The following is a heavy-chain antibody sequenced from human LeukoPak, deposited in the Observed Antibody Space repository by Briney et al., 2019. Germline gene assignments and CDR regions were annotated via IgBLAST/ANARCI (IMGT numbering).Heavy chain of an antibody. V-gene: IGHV1-18*01. Sequence: GASVKVSCKASGYTFNNFGISWVRQAPGQGLEWLGWINAYNGDTNYAQKFQGRVILSTDTSTDTAYLEMRSLRSDDTAVYFCARDGFIGSAGVFDIWGQGTMVTVSS. CDR1: GYTFNNFG. CDR3: ARDGFIGSAGVFDI. D-gene: IGHD1-26*01. J-gene: IGHJ3*02. CDR2: INAYNGDT.